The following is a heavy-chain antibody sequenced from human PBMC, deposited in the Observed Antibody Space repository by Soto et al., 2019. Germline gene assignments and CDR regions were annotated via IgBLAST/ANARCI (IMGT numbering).Heavy chain of an antibody. V-gene: IGHV1-69*01. J-gene: IGHJ4*02. CDR3: AREGYIWGSYRYGYFDY. CDR2: IIPIFGTA. D-gene: IGHD3-16*02. CDR1: GGTFSSYA. Sequence: KISCKGSGGTFSSYAISWVRQAPGQGLEWMGGIIPIFGTANYAQKFQGRVTITADESTSTAYMELSSLRSEDTAVYYCAREGYIWGSYRYGYFDYWGQGTLVTVSS.